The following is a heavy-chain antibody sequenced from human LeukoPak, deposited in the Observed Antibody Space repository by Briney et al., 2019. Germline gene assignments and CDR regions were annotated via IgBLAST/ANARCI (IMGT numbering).Heavy chain of an antibody. CDR1: GFTFSSYS. CDR3: ARDPYSLRGVIFDY. CDR2: ISSSSSYI. D-gene: IGHD3-10*01. V-gene: IGHV3-21*01. J-gene: IGHJ4*02. Sequence: PGGSLRLSCAASGFTFSSYSMNWVRQAPGKGLEWVSPISSSSSYIYYADSVKGRFTISRDNAKNSLYLQVNSLRAEDTAVYYCARDPYSLRGVIFDYWGQGTLVTVSS.